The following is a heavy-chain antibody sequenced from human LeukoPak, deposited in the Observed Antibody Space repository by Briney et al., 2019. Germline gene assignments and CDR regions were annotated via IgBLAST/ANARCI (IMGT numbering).Heavy chain of an antibody. V-gene: IGHV7-4-1*02. Sequence: ASVKVSCRASGYTFTSYAMNWVRQAPGQGLEWMGWINTNTGNPTYAQGFTGRFVFSLDTSVSTAYLQISSLKAEDTAVYYCARTPRYCTNGVCYYFDYWGQGTLVTVSS. D-gene: IGHD2-8*01. CDR2: INTNTGNP. CDR1: GYTFTSYA. J-gene: IGHJ4*02. CDR3: ARTPRYCTNGVCYYFDY.